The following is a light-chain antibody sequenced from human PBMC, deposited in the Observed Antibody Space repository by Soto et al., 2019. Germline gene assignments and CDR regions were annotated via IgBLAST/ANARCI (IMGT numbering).Light chain of an antibody. CDR3: KQSYSTPYT. CDR1: QSISSY. V-gene: IGKV1-39*01. Sequence: DIQMTQSPSSLSASLGDRVAITCRASQSISSYLNWYQQKPGKAPKLLIYAASSLQSGVQSRFSGSGSGTDFTLTIRSLQPEDFATYYCKQSYSTPYTFGQGTRLEI. CDR2: AAS. J-gene: IGKJ5*01.